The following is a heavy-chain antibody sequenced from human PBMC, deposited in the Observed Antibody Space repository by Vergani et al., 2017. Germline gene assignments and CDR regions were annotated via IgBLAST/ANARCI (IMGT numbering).Heavy chain of an antibody. Sequence: QVQLQESGPGLVKPSETLSLTCTVSGGSISSYYWSWIRQPPGKGLEWIGYIYYSGSTNYNPSLKSRVTISVDTSKNQFSLKLSSVTAADTAVYYCARDRNTYYYDSSAPLDYWGQGTLVTVSS. D-gene: IGHD3-22*01. CDR2: IYYSGST. V-gene: IGHV4-59*12. CDR1: GGSISSYY. J-gene: IGHJ4*02. CDR3: ARDRNTYYYDSSAPLDY.